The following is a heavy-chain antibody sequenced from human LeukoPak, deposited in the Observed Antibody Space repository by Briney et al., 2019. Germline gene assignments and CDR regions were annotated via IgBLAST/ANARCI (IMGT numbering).Heavy chain of an antibody. D-gene: IGHD2-21*02. CDR2: MNPNSGNT. J-gene: IGHJ4*02. Sequence: ASVKVCCKASGYTFTSYDINWVRQATGQGLEWMGWMNPNSGNTGYAQKFQGRVTMTRNTSISTAYMELSSLRSEDTAVYYCARVYCGGDCHAYYFDYWGQGTLVTVSS. CDR1: GYTFTSYD. V-gene: IGHV1-8*01. CDR3: ARVYCGGDCHAYYFDY.